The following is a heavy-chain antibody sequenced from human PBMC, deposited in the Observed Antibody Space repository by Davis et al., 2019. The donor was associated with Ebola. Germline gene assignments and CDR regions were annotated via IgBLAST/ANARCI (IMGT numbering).Heavy chain of an antibody. V-gene: IGHV3-23*01. CDR3: SIVATRGRFDC. CDR1: GFTFSSYW. J-gene: IGHJ4*02. CDR2: ISGSGGST. Sequence: GESLKISCAASGFTFSSYWMSWVRQAPGKGLEWVSAISGSGGSTYYADSVKGRFTISRDDAKRSLYLQMNSLRDEDTALYYCSIVATRGRFDCWGQGTLVTVSS.